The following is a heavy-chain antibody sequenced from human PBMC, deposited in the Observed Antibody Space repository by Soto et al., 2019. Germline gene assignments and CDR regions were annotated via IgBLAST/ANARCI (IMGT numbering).Heavy chain of an antibody. CDR1: GCSISSGDYY. J-gene: IGHJ3*02. V-gene: IGHV4-30-4*01. CDR3: ARVPICGGDCFVAFDI. Sequence: SETLSLTCTVSGCSISSGDYYWSWIRQPPGKGLEWIGYIYYSGTTYYNPSLKSRVTISVGTSKNQFSLKLSSVTAADTAVYYCARVPICGGDCFVAFDIWGQGTMVTVSS. D-gene: IGHD2-21*02. CDR2: IYYSGTT.